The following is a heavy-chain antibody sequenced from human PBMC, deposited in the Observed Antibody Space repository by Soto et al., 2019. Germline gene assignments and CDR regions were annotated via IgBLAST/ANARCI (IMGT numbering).Heavy chain of an antibody. V-gene: IGHV4-30-4*01. CDR2: INHSGST. CDR3: ARRARRANHLNLGMDV. Sequence: QVQLQESGPGLVKPSQTLSLTCTVSGGSISSGDYYWSWIRQPPGKGLEWIGEINHSGSTNYNPSLKSRVTISVDTSKNQFSLKLSSVTAADTAVYYCARRARRANHLNLGMDVWGQGTTVTVSS. CDR1: GGSISSGDYY. J-gene: IGHJ6*02.